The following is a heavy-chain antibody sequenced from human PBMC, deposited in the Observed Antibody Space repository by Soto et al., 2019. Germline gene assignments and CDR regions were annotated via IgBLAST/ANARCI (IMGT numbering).Heavy chain of an antibody. Sequence: EVQLVESGEGLVQPGGSLRLSCAASAFSFGSYGMNWVRQAPGEGLEWVSYISSNSESIYYADPVKGRFTISRDNAKNSLRLQMNSLRAEDTAVYFCVRADSSAWDFDYWGQGILVTVSS. J-gene: IGHJ4*02. CDR2: ISSNSESI. CDR1: AFSFGSYG. V-gene: IGHV3-48*01. D-gene: IGHD6-19*01. CDR3: VRADSSAWDFDY.